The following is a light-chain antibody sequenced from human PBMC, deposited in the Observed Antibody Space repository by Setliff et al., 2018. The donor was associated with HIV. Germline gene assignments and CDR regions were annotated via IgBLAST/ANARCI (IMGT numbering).Light chain of an antibody. J-gene: IGLJ1*01. CDR1: SSNLGNNY. CDR3: GTWDSSLRVV. V-gene: IGLV1-51*01. CDR2: DNN. Sequence: QSVLTQPPSVSAAPGQKVTISCSGSSSNLGNNYVSWYQHLPGTAPKLLIYDNNKRPSGIPDRFSGSKSGTSATLGITGLQTGGEADYYCGTWDSSLRVVFGTGTKGTVL.